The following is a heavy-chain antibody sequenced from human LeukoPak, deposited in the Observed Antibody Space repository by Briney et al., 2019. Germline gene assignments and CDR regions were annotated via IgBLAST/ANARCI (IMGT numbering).Heavy chain of an antibody. V-gene: IGHV4-59*08. CDR3: ARHGGQQLAHDAFDI. CDR2: IYYRRDT. Sequence: SVTVSLTCTVSGDSISSSYWSWIRQPPGKGLEGIGYIYYRRDTKSNPSLKSRVTISIDTSKHQFSVKLSSVTAADSAVYYCARHGGQQLAHDAFDIWGQGTMVTVSS. CDR1: GDSISSSY. D-gene: IGHD6-13*01. J-gene: IGHJ3*02.